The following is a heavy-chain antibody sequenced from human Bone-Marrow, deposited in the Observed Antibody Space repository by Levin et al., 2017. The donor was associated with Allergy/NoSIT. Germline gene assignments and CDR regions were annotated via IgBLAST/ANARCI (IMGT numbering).Heavy chain of an antibody. Sequence: KPSETLSLTCTVSGDSISNYYWSWIRQPPGKGLEWIGYIYYSGSTNHNPSLRSRVTISVDTSKNQFSLKLSSVTAADTAMYYCAGNRFTGSGMVGADYWGQGTQVTVSS. J-gene: IGHJ4*02. V-gene: IGHV4-59*01. CDR2: IYYSGST. CDR1: GDSISNYY. CDR3: AGNRFTGSGMVGADY. D-gene: IGHD1-26*01.